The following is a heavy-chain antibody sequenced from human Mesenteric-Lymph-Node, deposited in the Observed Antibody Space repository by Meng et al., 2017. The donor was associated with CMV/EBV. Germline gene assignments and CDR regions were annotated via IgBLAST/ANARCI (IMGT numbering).Heavy chain of an antibody. Sequence: GESLKISCATSGFAVSSSYMTWVRQAPGKGLEWVSVIYSGGSTYYADSVKGRFTISRDNSKNTSYLQVNSLRVEDTAVYYCARVIHDYGDYGRFDYWGQGTLVTVSS. D-gene: IGHD4-17*01. CDR1: GFAVSSSY. CDR2: IYSGGST. J-gene: IGHJ4*02. CDR3: ARVIHDYGDYGRFDY. V-gene: IGHV3-66*02.